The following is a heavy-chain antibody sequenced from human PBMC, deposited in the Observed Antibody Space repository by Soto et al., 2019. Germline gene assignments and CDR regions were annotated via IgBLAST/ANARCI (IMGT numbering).Heavy chain of an antibody. CDR2: IYHSGST. V-gene: IGHV4-4*02. J-gene: IGHJ2*01. Sequence: QVQLQESGPGLVKPSGTLSLTCAVSGGSISSSNWWSWVRQPPGKGLEWIGEIYHSGSTNYNPSLKSRVTISVDKAKNQFSLKLSSVPAADTAVYYCARIPPPLVVVVPAATYWYFDLWGRGTLVTVSS. CDR1: GGSISSSNW. D-gene: IGHD2-2*01. CDR3: ARIPPPLVVVVPAATYWYFDL.